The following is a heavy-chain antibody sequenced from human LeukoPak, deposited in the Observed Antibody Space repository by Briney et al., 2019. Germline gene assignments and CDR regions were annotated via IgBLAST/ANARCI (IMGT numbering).Heavy chain of an antibody. D-gene: IGHD3-3*01. CDR2: VIPIFGTA. CDR3: ARQWSGYLYYFDY. J-gene: IGHJ4*02. CDR1: GGTFISYA. Sequence: SVKVSCKASGGTFISYAISWVRQAPGQGGEWMGGVIPIFGTAKYAQNFQGRVTITTDESTSTAYMALSSLRSEDTAVYYCARQWSGYLYYFDYWGQGTLVTVSS. V-gene: IGHV1-69*05.